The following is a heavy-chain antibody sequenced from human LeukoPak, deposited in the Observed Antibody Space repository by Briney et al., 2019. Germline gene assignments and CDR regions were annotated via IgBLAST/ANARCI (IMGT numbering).Heavy chain of an antibody. D-gene: IGHD2-15*01. CDR1: AFSQRNSF. J-gene: IGHJ4*02. CDR2: IHRDGTTT. Sequence: GVSLTLCCSDSAFSQRNSFLRRTRQVPGKGLVWVSRIHRDGTTTDYADSVEGRFTISRDAAKDTQFLQMNSLRAEDTGVVYCAREPIGGRPDFWGQGTLVSVSS. V-gene: IGHV3-74*01. CDR3: AREPIGGRPDF.